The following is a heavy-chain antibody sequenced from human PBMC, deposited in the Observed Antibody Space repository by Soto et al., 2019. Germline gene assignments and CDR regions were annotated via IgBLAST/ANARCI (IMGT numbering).Heavy chain of an antibody. CDR3: ASSVAKYYYYGMDV. CDR2: IIPIFGTA. CDR1: GGTFSSYG. J-gene: IGHJ6*02. D-gene: IGHD5-12*01. Sequence: GASVKVSCKASGGTFSSYGISWVRQAPGQGLEWMGGIIPIFGTANYAQKFQGRVTITADESTSTAYMELSSLRSEDTAVYYCASSVAKYYYYGMDVWGQGTTVTVSS. V-gene: IGHV1-69*13.